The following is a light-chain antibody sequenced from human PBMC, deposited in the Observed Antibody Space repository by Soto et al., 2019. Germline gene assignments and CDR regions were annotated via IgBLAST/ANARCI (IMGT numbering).Light chain of an antibody. J-gene: IGKJ2*01. CDR3: QQYTTYPYT. CDR1: QSSNSW. CDR2: KAS. V-gene: IGKV1-5*03. Sequence: DIQMNQSPSTLSASVGDRVTITCRASQSSNSWLAWYQQKPGKAPKLLIYKASSLQSGVPSRFSGSGSGTEFTLTISSLQPDDFATYYCQQYTTYPYTFGQGTKLEI.